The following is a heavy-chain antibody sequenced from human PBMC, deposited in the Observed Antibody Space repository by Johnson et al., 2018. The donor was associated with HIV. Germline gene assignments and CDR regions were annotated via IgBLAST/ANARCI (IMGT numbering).Heavy chain of an antibody. CDR2: ISYDGSDE. CDR3: ATFGGGSFHAFDI. CDR1: GFTFSNYA. D-gene: IGHD1-26*01. J-gene: IGHJ3*02. Sequence: QMQLVESGGGVVQPGRSLRLYCAASGFTFSNYAMHWVRQAPGRGLEWVAVISYDGSDEYYADSVRGRFTISRDNSKNTLYLQMNSLRAEDTAVYYCATFGGGSFHAFDIWGQGTMVTVSS. V-gene: IGHV3-30*04.